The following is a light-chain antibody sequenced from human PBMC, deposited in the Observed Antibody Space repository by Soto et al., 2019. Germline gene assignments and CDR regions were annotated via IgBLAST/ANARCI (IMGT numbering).Light chain of an antibody. J-gene: IGKJ1*01. V-gene: IGKV1-27*01. Sequence: DIQMTQSPSSLSASVGDRVTITCRASQYIDNYVAWYQQKPGTPLKLLIFGAYILESGVPSRFSGSGSGTEFLLTISSLQPEDVATYYCQKYSKAPWTFGQGTKV. CDR3: QKYSKAPWT. CDR2: GAY. CDR1: QYIDNY.